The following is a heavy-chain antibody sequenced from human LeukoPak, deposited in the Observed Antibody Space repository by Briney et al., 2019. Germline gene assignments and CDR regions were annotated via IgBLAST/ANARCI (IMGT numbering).Heavy chain of an antibody. CDR3: ARHPGHLWRNYYFDY. CDR2: IYYSGST. CDR1: GGSISSGDYY. V-gene: IGHV4-30-4*01. Sequence: SETLSLTCTVSGGSISSGDYYWSWIRQPPGKGLEWIGYIYYSGSTYYNPSLKSRVTISVDTSKNQFSLKLSSVTAADTAVYYCARHPGHLWRNYYFDYWGQGTLVTVSS. J-gene: IGHJ4*02. D-gene: IGHD1-1*01.